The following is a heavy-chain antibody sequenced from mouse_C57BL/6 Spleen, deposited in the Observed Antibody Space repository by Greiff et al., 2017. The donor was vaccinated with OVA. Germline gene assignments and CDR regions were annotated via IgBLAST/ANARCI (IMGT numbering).Heavy chain of an antibody. CDR3: ARQGADSNYDY. Sequence: EVKLVESGGDLVKPGGSLKLSCAASGFTFSSYGMSWVRQTPDKRLEWVATISSGGSYTYYPDSVKGRFTISRDNAKNTLYLQMSSLKSEDTAMYYCARQGADSNYDYWGQGTTLTVSS. V-gene: IGHV5-6*01. CDR2: ISSGGSYT. CDR1: GFTFSSYG. D-gene: IGHD2-5*01. J-gene: IGHJ2*01.